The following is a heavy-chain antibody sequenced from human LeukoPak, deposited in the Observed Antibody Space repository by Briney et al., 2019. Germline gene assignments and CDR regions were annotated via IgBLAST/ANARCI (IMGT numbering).Heavy chain of an antibody. CDR3: AREAGYGSGWPDY. V-gene: IGHV3-21*01. Sequence: GGSLRLSCAASGFTFNSYTMNWVRQAPGKGLEWVSSISGSSSYIYYADSVKGRFTISRDNAKNSLYLQMNSLGAEDTALYYCAREAGYGSGWPDYWGQGTLVTVSS. CDR2: ISGSSSYI. D-gene: IGHD6-19*01. CDR1: GFTFNSYT. J-gene: IGHJ4*02.